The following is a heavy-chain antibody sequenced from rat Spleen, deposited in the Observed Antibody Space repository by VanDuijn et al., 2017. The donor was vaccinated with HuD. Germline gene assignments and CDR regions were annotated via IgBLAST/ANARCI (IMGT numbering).Heavy chain of an antibody. D-gene: IGHD1-11*01. CDR3: TRDVGYGGYFDY. CDR1: GFSLSSYA. J-gene: IGHJ2*01. CDR2: IWGDGST. Sequence: QVQLKESGPGLVQHSQTLSLTCTVSGFSLSSYAVNWVRQPPGKGLEWMGGIWGDGSTKYNSALNSRLSISRDTSKSQVFLKMNSLQTDDTGTYYCTRDVGYGGYFDYWGQGVMVTVSS. V-gene: IGHV2-13*01.